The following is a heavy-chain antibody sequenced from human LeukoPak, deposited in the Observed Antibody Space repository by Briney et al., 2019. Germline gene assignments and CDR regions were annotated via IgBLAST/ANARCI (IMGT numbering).Heavy chain of an antibody. CDR3: AKVAYSSSWYRLYYFDY. Sequence: GRSLRLSCAASGFTFSSYGMHWVRQAPGKGLEWVAVISYDGSNKYYADSVKGRFTISRDNSKNTLYLQMNSLRAEDTAVYYCAKVAYSSSWYRLYYFDYWGQGTLVTVSS. CDR2: ISYDGSNK. D-gene: IGHD6-13*01. CDR1: GFTFSSYG. J-gene: IGHJ4*02. V-gene: IGHV3-30*18.